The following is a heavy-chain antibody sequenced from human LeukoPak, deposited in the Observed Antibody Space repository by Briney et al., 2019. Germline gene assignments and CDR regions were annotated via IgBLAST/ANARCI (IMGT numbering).Heavy chain of an antibody. D-gene: IGHD1-26*01. J-gene: IGHJ4*02. Sequence: PGGSLRLSCAASGFTFSSYGMHWVRQAPGKGLEWVAVISYDGSNKYYADSVKGRFTISRDNSKNTLYLQMNSLRAEDTAVYYCALSGSYPPGGFDYWGQGTLVTVSS. V-gene: IGHV3-30*03. CDR1: GFTFSSYG. CDR2: ISYDGSNK. CDR3: ALSGSYPPGGFDY.